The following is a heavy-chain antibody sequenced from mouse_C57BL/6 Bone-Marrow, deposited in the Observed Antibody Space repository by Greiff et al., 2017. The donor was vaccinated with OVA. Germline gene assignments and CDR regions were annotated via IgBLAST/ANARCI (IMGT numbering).Heavy chain of an antibody. V-gene: IGHV1-52*01. Sequence: QVQLQQPGAELVRPGSSVKLSCKASGYTFTSYWMHWVKQRPIQGLEWIGNIDPSDSETHYNQKFKDKATLTVDKSSSTAYMQLSSLTSEDSAVYYCARRGYGSSYGYFDVWGTGTTVTVSS. CDR3: ARRGYGSSYGYFDV. D-gene: IGHD1-1*01. CDR2: IDPSDSET. J-gene: IGHJ1*03. CDR1: GYTFTSYW.